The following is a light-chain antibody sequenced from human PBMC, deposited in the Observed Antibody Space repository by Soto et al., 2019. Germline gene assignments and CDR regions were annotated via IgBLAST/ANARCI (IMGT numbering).Light chain of an antibody. CDR2: STN. CDR1: SSNIGSNS. J-gene: IGLJ2*01. CDR3: AAWDDSLNGEVV. V-gene: IGLV1-44*01. Sequence: QYVLTQPPSASGTPGQRVTISCSVSSSNIGSNSVNWYQQVPGTAPKLLIYSTNQRPSGVPDRFSGSKSDTSASLAISGLQSEDEADYYCAAWDDSLNGEVVFGGGTKLTVL.